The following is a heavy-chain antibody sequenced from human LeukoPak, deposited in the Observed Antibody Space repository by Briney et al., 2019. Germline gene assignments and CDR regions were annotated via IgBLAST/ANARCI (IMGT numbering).Heavy chain of an antibody. V-gene: IGHV4-4*07. CDR3: ARVLYDFWSGYYSERAFDI. CDR2: IYTSGST. CDR1: GGSISSYY. J-gene: IGHJ3*02. D-gene: IGHD3-3*01. Sequence: SETLSLTCTVSGGSISSYYWSWIRQPAGKGLEWIGRIYTSGSTNYNPSLKSRVTMSVDTSKNQFSLKLSSVTAADTAVYYCARVLYDFWSGYYSERAFDIWGQGTMVTVSS.